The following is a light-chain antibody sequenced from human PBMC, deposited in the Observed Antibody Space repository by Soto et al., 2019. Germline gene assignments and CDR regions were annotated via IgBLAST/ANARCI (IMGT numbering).Light chain of an antibody. V-gene: IGKV1-5*03. CDR3: QQYNSYWT. CDR1: QSISSW. J-gene: IGKJ1*01. Sequence: DIQMTQSPSTLSASVGDRVTITCRASQSISSWLAWYQQKPGKAPKLLIYKASSLESGVPSRFSGSGSGTEFTLTISSLQPDDFATYSCQQYNSYWTFGQGPKGEIK. CDR2: KAS.